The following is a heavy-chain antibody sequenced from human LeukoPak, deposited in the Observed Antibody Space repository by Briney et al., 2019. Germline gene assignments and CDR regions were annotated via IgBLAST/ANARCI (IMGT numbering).Heavy chain of an antibody. CDR1: GGSISSNY. D-gene: IGHD3-10*01. CDR2: IYTSGST. CDR3: AREGAGSARSLDY. V-gene: IGHV4-4*07. J-gene: IGHJ4*02. Sequence: KPSETLSLTCTVSGGSISSNYWSWIRQPAGKGLEWIGRIYTSGSTNYNPSLKSRVTMSVDTSKNQFSLNLSSVTAADTAVYNCAREGAGSARSLDYWGQGTLVTVSS.